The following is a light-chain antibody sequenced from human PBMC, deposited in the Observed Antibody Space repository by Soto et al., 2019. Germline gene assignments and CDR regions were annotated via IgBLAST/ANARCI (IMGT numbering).Light chain of an antibody. V-gene: IGKV3-20*01. Sequence: EIVLTQSPGTLSLSPGERATLSCRASQSVRSNYFAWYQQKPVQAPSLLIYGASTRDTGIPDRLIGGGSWTDFTLAITRLATEDFAVYYWHHYDISPGTFGQGTKLEIK. CDR3: HHYDISPGT. J-gene: IGKJ2*01. CDR1: QSVRSNY. CDR2: GAS.